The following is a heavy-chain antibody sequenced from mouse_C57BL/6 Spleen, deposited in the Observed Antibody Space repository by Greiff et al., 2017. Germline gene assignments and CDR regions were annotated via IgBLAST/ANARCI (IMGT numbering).Heavy chain of an antibody. CDR1: GYTFTEYT. J-gene: IGHJ2*01. CDR2: FYPGSGSI. Sequence: QVQLQQSGAELVKPGASVKLSCKASGYTFTEYTIHWVKQRSGQGLEWIGWFYPGSGSIKYNENFKDKATFTADKSSSTVYMELSRLTSEDSAVYFCARHEGDYGTGYYFDYWGQGTTLTVSS. V-gene: IGHV1-62-2*01. D-gene: IGHD2-1*01. CDR3: ARHEGDYGTGYYFDY.